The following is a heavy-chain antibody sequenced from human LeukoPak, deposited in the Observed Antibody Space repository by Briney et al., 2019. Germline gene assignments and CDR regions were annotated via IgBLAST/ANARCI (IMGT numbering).Heavy chain of an antibody. CDR2: ISGSGGST. CDR1: GFTFSSYA. V-gene: IGHV3-23*01. D-gene: IGHD3-22*01. Sequence: GGSLRLSCAASGFTFSSYAMSWVRQAPGKGLEWVSAISGSGGSTYYTDSVKGRFTISRDNSKNTLYLQMNSLRAEDTAVYYCAKDDYDSSGYYWGQGTLVTVSS. CDR3: AKDDYDSSGYY. J-gene: IGHJ4*02.